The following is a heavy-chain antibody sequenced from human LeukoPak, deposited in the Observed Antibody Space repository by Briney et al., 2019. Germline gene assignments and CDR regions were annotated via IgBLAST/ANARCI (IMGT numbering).Heavy chain of an antibody. Sequence: GGSLGLSCAASGFTFSSYAMHWVRQPPGKGLEWVAVISYDGRNKYFADSVKGRFTISRDNSKNTLYLQMNSLRAEDTAVYYCARDILAVAGTGYFDSWGQGTLVTVSS. J-gene: IGHJ4*02. D-gene: IGHD6-19*01. CDR3: ARDILAVAGTGYFDS. CDR2: ISYDGRNK. CDR1: GFTFSSYA. V-gene: IGHV3-30*04.